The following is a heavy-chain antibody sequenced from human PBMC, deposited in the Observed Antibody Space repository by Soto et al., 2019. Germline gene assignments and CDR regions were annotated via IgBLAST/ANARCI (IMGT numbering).Heavy chain of an antibody. Sequence: QVQLVQSGDEVKKPGASVKVSCKASGYIFVNYGIAWVRQAPGQGLEWMGWISPYTGNTHSATKVQGRLTMTTDTSTSTAYMALGSLTPDDTAVYYCVMVDNYVTPTPQDVWGQGTTVTVSS. CDR1: GYIFVNYG. J-gene: IGHJ6*02. D-gene: IGHD3-16*01. CDR3: VMVDNYVTPTPQDV. CDR2: ISPYTGNT. V-gene: IGHV1-18*01.